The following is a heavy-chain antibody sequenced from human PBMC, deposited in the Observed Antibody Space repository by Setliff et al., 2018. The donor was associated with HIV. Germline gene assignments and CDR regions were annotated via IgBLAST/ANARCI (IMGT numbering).Heavy chain of an antibody. CDR3: AHSYCSSTSCYPHYYYYMDV. V-gene: IGHV2-5*02. J-gene: IGHJ6*03. Sequence: PTLVNPTQTLTLTCTFPGFSLSTSGVGVGWVRQPPGKALEWLALIYWDDDKRYSPSLESRLTITKDTSKNQVVLTMTNMDPVDTATYYCAHSYCSSTSCYPHYYYYMDVWGKGTTVTVSS. CDR2: IYWDDDK. D-gene: IGHD2-2*01. CDR1: GFSLSTSGVG.